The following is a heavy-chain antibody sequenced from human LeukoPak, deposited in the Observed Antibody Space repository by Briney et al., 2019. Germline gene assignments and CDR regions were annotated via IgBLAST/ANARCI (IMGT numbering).Heavy chain of an antibody. CDR1: GYTFTGYY. V-gene: IGHV1-2*02. CDR2: INPNSGGT. J-gene: IGHJ4*02. Sequence: ASVKVSCKASGYTFTGYYMHWVRQAPGQGLEWMGWINPNSGGTNYAQKFQGRVTMTRDTSISTAYMELSRLRSDDTAVYYRARDLGYYYDSSGYNGDYWGQGTLVTVSS. D-gene: IGHD3-22*01. CDR3: ARDLGYYYDSSGYNGDY.